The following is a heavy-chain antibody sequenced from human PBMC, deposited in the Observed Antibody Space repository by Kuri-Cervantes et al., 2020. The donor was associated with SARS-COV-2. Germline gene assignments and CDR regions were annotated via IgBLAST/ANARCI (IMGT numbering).Heavy chain of an antibody. CDR3: AKVRGKELVGANVRWFDP. Sequence: GGSLRLSCAASGFTFSSYGMHWVRQAPGKGLEWVAVISYDGSNKYYADSVKGRFTISRDNSKNTLYLQMNSLRAEDTAVYYCAKVRGKELVGANVRWFDPWGQGTLVTVSS. J-gene: IGHJ5*02. D-gene: IGHD1-26*01. CDR2: ISYDGSNK. V-gene: IGHV3-30*18. CDR1: GFTFSSYG.